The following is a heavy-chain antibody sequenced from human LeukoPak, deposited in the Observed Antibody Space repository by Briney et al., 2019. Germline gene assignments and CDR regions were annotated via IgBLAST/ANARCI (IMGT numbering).Heavy chain of an antibody. D-gene: IGHD1-26*01. CDR2: INSDGGTT. J-gene: IGHJ4*02. V-gene: IGHV3-74*01. Sequence: GGSLRLSCAASGFTFSSYWMHWVCQAPGKGLVWVSRINSDGGTTNYADYVKGRFTISRDNAKNTLYLQMNSLRAEDTAVYYCARRSSGSPPYYFDYWGQGTLVTVSS. CDR1: GFTFSSYW. CDR3: ARRSSGSPPYYFDY.